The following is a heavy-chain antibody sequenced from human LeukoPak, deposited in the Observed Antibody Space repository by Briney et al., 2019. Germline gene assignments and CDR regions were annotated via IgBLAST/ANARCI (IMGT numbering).Heavy chain of an antibody. J-gene: IGHJ4*02. Sequence: GGSLRLSCAASGFTFSNAWMSWVRQAPGKGLEGSGRIKRRSDGGTTDYAAPVKGRFTISRDDSKNTLYLQINSLKTEDTAVYYCTTVGLSGYYDSRGYYYFDYWGQGTLVTVSS. V-gene: IGHV3-15*01. CDR2: IKRRSDGGTT. D-gene: IGHD3-22*01. CDR1: GFTFSNAW. CDR3: TTVGLSGYYDSRGYYYFDY.